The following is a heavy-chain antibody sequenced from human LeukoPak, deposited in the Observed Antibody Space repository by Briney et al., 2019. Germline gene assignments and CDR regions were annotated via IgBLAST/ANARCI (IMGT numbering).Heavy chain of an antibody. CDR2: IYHSGST. J-gene: IGHJ3*02. V-gene: IGHV4-30-2*01. Sequence: PSETLSLTCTVSGGSISSGGYYWSWIRQPPGKGLEWIGYIYHSGSTYYNPSLKSRVTISVDRSKNQFSLKLSSVTAADTAVYYCASPSSGYYYNAFDIWGQGTTVTVSS. CDR1: GGSISSGGYY. CDR3: ASPSSGYYYNAFDI. D-gene: IGHD3-22*01.